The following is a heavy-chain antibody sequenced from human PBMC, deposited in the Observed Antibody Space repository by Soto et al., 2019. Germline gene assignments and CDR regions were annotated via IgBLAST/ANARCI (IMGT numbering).Heavy chain of an antibody. V-gene: IGHV3-66*01. CDR1: GFTVSSYH. CDR3: ASFYGDYVSY. Sequence: GGSLRLSCAASGFTVSSYHMSWVRQAPGKGLEWVSVLYSAGSADFADSVKGRFTISRDNSKNQFSLKLNSMTAADTAVYYCASFYGDYVSYWGQGTLVTVSS. CDR2: LYSAGSA. J-gene: IGHJ4*02. D-gene: IGHD4-17*01.